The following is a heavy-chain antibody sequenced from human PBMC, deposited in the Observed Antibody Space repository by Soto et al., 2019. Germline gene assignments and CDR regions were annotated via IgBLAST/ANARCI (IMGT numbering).Heavy chain of an antibody. CDR3: ARLPSRHWVDY. J-gene: IGHJ4*02. D-gene: IGHD3-16*01. CDR1: GGSFTSNNW. Sequence: SETLSLTCAVSGGSFTSNNWWTWVRQPPGQGLEWIGEIYRTGSTNYNPSLKSRVTISLDKSENQFSLKVTSLTAADTAIYYCARLPSRHWVDYWGQGALVTVSS. V-gene: IGHV4-4*02. CDR2: IYRTGST.